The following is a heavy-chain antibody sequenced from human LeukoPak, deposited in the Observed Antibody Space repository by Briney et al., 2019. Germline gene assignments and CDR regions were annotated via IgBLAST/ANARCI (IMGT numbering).Heavy chain of an antibody. CDR2: LSGSGSST. V-gene: IGHV3-23*01. D-gene: IGHD2/OR15-2a*01. CDR3: AKDMGNYFIDY. J-gene: IGHJ4*02. CDR1: GFTFSNYV. Sequence: GGSLRLSCAASGFTFSNYVMSWVRQAPGMGLEWFSGLSGSGSSTYYADSVKGRFTISRDNSKNTLSLQMNSLRAEDTAVYYCAKDMGNYFIDYWGQGTLVTVSS.